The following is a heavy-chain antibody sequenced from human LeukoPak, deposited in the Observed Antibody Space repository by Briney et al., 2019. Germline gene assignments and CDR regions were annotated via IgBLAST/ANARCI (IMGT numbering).Heavy chain of an antibody. CDR3: ARAYCSGGSCYLVDY. CDR2: IYHSGST. CDR1: GGSISSSNW. Sequence: SGTLSLTCAGSGGSISSSNWWSWVRKTPGEGLGWVGEIYHSGSTNYNPSLKSRVTISVDKSKNQFSLKLSSVTAADTAVYYCARAYCSGGSCYLVDYWGQGTLVTVSS. J-gene: IGHJ4*02. V-gene: IGHV4-4*02. D-gene: IGHD2-15*01.